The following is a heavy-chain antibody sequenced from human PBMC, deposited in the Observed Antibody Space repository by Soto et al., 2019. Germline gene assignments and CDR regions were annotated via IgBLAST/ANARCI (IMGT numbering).Heavy chain of an antibody. J-gene: IGHJ4*02. CDR2: LSGSGGST. CDR1: GFTFSSYA. CDR3: TKVRWPHFGY. Sequence: GGSLRLSCAASGFTFSSYAMSWVRQAPGKGLEWVSGLSGSGGSTYYADSVKGRFTISRDNSKNTLYLQMNSLRAEDTAVYYCTKVRWPHFGYWGQGSLVTVSS. V-gene: IGHV3-23*01. D-gene: IGHD6-13*01.